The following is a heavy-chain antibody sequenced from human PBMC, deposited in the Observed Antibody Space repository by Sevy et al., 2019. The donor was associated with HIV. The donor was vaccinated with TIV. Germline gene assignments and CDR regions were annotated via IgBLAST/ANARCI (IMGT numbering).Heavy chain of an antibody. Sequence: GGSLRLSCAASGFTFSSYAMSWVRQAPVKGLEWVSAVSGSGGSTYYADSVKGRFTISRDNSKNTLYLQTNSLRAEDTAVYYCAKDGEYSSGWYELGYFDLWGRGTLVTVSS. J-gene: IGHJ2*01. CDR2: VSGSGGST. CDR3: AKDGEYSSGWYELGYFDL. V-gene: IGHV3-23*01. CDR1: GFTFSSYA. D-gene: IGHD6-19*01.